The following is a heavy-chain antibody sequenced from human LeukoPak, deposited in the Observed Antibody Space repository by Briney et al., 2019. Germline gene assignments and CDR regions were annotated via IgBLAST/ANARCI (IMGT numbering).Heavy chain of an antibody. CDR1: GFTFSCYS. Sequence: PGGSLRLSCAASGFTFSCYSMNWVRQAPGKGLEWVSYISSSSSTIYYADSVKGRFTISRDNAKNSLYLQMNSLRAEDTAVYYCAREGRPAAIFGVASPWFDPWGQGTLVTVSS. D-gene: IGHD3-3*01. CDR2: ISSSSSTI. J-gene: IGHJ5*02. V-gene: IGHV3-48*01. CDR3: AREGRPAAIFGVASPWFDP.